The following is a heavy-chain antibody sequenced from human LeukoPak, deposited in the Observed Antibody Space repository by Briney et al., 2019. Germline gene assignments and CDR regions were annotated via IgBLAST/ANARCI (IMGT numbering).Heavy chain of an antibody. Sequence: GASVKVSCKASGYTFTSYGISWVRQASGQGLEWMGWISAYNGNTNYAQKLQGRVTMTTDTSTSTAYMELRSLRSDDTAVYYCARDPPSYYYGSGRDWFDPWGQGTLVTVSS. V-gene: IGHV1-18*01. CDR3: ARDPPSYYYGSGRDWFDP. CDR2: ISAYNGNT. CDR1: GYTFTSYG. J-gene: IGHJ5*02. D-gene: IGHD3-10*01.